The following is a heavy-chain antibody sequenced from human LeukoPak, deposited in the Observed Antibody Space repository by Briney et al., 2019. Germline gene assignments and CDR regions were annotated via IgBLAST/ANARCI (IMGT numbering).Heavy chain of an antibody. V-gene: IGHV1-69*06. CDR2: IIPIFGTA. CDR3: ARYYYGSGGSLGYFDY. D-gene: IGHD3-10*01. Sequence: ASVKVSCKASGGTFSSYAISWVRQAPGQGLEWMGGIIPIFGTANYAQKFQGRVTITADKYTSTAYMELSSLRSEDTAVYYCARYYYGSGGSLGYFDYRGQGTLVTVSS. CDR1: GGTFSSYA. J-gene: IGHJ4*02.